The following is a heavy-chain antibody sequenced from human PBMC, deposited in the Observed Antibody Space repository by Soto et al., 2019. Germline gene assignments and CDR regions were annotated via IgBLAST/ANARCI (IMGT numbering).Heavy chain of an antibody. CDR3: AKGETSSAWLIDY. J-gene: IGHJ4*02. CDR2: VSGSSDAI. D-gene: IGHD3-22*01. V-gene: IGHV3-48*02. Sequence: PGGSLRLSCAASGLTFSTYSMNWVRQAPGKGLEWISYVSGSSDAINYADSVKGRFTISRDNAKNSLYLLMSSLRDEDTAVYYCAKGETSSAWLIDYWGQGTLVTVSS. CDR1: GLTFSTYS.